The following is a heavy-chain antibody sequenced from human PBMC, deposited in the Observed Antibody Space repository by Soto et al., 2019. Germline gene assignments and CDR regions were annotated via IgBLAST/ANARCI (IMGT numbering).Heavy chain of an antibody. V-gene: IGHV4-31*03. CDR2: IFTSGSGST. Sequence: QVQLQESGPGLVKPSQTLSLTCTVSGGSISGGNYYWNWIRQHPGKGLEWIGYIFTSGSGSTYYNLSLKSRVIISVDTSNNQFSLRLNSVTAADTAVYYCARDRGFGMDVWGQGTTVPVSS. J-gene: IGHJ6*02. CDR3: ARDRGFGMDV. CDR1: GGSISGGNYY.